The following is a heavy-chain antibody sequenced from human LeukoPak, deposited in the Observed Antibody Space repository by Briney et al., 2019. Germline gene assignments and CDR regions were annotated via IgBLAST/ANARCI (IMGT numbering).Heavy chain of an antibody. CDR3: AGSGLRLGELSFDY. CDR2: IYHSGST. Sequence: SGTLYLTCDASGGTITSSNRRSWVRPPPGKGLEWIGVIYHSGSTNYNPSLKSRVTISVDKSKNQFSLKLSSVTAADTAVYYCAGSGLRLGELSFDYGGQGTLVTVSS. CDR1: GGTITSSNR. D-gene: IGHD3-16*02. V-gene: IGHV4-4*02. J-gene: IGHJ4*02.